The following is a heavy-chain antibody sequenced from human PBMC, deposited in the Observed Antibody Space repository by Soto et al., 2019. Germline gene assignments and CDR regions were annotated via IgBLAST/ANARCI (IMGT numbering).Heavy chain of an antibody. CDR3: AKDKWRELEQRGAMDV. J-gene: IGHJ6*02. D-gene: IGHD1-1*01. Sequence: VGSLRLSCAASGFTFSTYGIHWVRQAPGKGLEWVAVIPHDDGSYKYYTESVKGRFTISRDNSKNTVYLEMSSLRTEDTGVYYCAKDKWRELEQRGAMDVWGQGTAVTVSS. CDR1: GFTFSTYG. V-gene: IGHV3-30*18. CDR2: IPHDDGSYK.